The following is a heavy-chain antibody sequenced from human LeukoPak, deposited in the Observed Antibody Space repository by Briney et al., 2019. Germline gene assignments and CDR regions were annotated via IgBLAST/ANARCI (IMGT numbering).Heavy chain of an antibody. CDR1: GFTFSSYA. Sequence: GGSLRLSCAASGFTFSSYAMSWVRQAPRKGLEWVSTSSDTTYYTDSVKGRFTISRDTSKNALYLQMNSLGAADTAVYYCARSRGPGNHYFDYWGQGALVTVSS. J-gene: IGHJ4*02. CDR2: SSDTT. V-gene: IGHV3-23*01. CDR3: ARSRGPGNHYFDY. D-gene: IGHD4-23*01.